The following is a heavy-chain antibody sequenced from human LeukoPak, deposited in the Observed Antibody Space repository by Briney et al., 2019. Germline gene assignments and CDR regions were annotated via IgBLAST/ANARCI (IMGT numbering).Heavy chain of an antibody. V-gene: IGHV1-46*01. CDR2: INPGGGTT. D-gene: IGHD2-15*01. Sequence: ASVKVSCKASGYTFTNYYMHWERQAPGQGLEWMGIINPGGGTTRYAQKFQGRVTMTSDTSTSTVYMELRSLRSEDTAVYYCAREMEPVALYYFDYWGQGTLVTVSS. CDR1: GYTFTNYY. CDR3: AREMEPVALYYFDY. J-gene: IGHJ4*02.